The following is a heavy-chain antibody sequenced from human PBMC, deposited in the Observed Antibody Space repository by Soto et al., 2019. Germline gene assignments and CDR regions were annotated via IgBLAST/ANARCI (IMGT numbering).Heavy chain of an antibody. D-gene: IGHD4-17*01. CDR1: GGTFSSYA. V-gene: IGHV1-69*05. Sequence: QVQLVQSGAEVKKPGSSVKVSCKASGGTFSSYAXXXXXXXXXQGXEWMGGIIPIFGTANYAQKFQGRVTITXDEXTSTAYXELSXLXSEDTAVYYCASPSIYGGNGAFDYWGQGTLVTVSS. J-gene: IGHJ4*02. CDR3: ASPSIYGGNGAFDY. CDR2: IIPIFGTA.